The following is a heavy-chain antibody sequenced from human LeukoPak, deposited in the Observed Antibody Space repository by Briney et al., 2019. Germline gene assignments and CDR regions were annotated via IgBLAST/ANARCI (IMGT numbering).Heavy chain of an antibody. V-gene: IGHV1-2*04. D-gene: IGHD1-7*01. Sequence: ASVTVSCKASGYTFTSYYMHWVRQAPGQGLEWMGWINPNSGGTNYAQKFQGWVTMTRDTSISTAYMELSRLRSDDKAGYYCARVAPVRTTGAFDIWGQGTMFTASS. CDR2: INPNSGGT. J-gene: IGHJ3*02. CDR3: ARVAPVRTTGAFDI. CDR1: GYTFTSYY.